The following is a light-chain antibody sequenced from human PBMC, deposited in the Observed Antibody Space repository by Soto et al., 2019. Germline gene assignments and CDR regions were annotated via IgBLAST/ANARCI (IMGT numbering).Light chain of an antibody. V-gene: IGKV1-33*01. CDR2: DAS. CDR1: QDISNY. Sequence: DIQMTQSPSSLSASVGDRVTITCHASQDISNYLNWYQQKPGKAPKLLIYDASNLETGVPSRLSGSGAGTDFTFTISSLQPEDIETYYCQQYDNPMYTFGQGTKLEIK. J-gene: IGKJ2*01. CDR3: QQYDNPMYT.